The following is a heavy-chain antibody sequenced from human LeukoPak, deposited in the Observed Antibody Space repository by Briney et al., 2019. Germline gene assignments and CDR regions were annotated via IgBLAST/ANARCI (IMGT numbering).Heavy chain of an antibody. D-gene: IGHD6-13*01. CDR2: ISTYSGNT. CDR3: ARGRAAADDFDY. Sequence: ASVKVSCMASGYTFTNYGISWVRQAPGQGLEWMGWISTYSGNTNYVQKLQGRVTMTTHTSTNTAYMELRSLRSDDTAVYYCARGRAAADDFDYWGQGTLVTVSS. V-gene: IGHV1-18*04. CDR1: GYTFTNYG. J-gene: IGHJ4*02.